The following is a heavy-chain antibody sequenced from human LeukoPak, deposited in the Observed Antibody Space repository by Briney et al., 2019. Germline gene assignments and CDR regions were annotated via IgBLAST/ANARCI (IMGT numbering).Heavy chain of an antibody. CDR3: ARHSRGSPIDD. J-gene: IGHJ4*02. D-gene: IGHD2-15*01. CDR2: IRQDGSDK. V-gene: IGHV3-7*01. Sequence: GGSLRLSCAASGFTFNSYWMSWVRQAPEKGPEWLANIRQDGSDKQYVDSVKGRFTISKDNAKNSLYLQMNSLSAEDTAVYYCARHSRGSPIDDWGQGTLVTVSS. CDR1: GFTFNSYW.